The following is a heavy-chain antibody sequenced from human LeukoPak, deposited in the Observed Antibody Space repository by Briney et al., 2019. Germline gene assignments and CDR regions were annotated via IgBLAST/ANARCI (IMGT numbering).Heavy chain of an antibody. CDR1: GFTFSSYG. D-gene: IGHD2-2*01. CDR3: AIYCSSTSCIGGH. Sequence: PGGCLRLSCAASGFTFSSYGMQWVRQAPGKGLEWVAVIWYDGSNKYYADSVKGRFTISRDNSKNTLYPQMNSLRAEDTAVYYCAIYCSSTSCIGGHWGQGTLVTVSS. J-gene: IGHJ4*02. CDR2: IWYDGSNK. V-gene: IGHV3-33*01.